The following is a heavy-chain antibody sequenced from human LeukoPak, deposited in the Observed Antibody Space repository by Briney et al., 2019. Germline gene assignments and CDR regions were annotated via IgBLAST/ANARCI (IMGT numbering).Heavy chain of an antibody. CDR2: IIPIFGTA. V-gene: IGHV1-69*13. Sequence: ASVKVSCKASGGTFSSYAISWVRQAPGQGLEWMGGIIPIFGTANYAQKFQGRVTITADESTSTAYMELSSLRSEDTAVYYCARGNLSTGMYYGSGSYSYYFDYWGQGTLVTVSS. CDR3: ARGNLSTGMYYGSGSYSYYFDY. D-gene: IGHD3-10*01. J-gene: IGHJ4*02. CDR1: GGTFSSYA.